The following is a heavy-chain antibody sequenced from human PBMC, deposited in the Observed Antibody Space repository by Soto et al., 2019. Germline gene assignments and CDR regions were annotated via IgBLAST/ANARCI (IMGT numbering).Heavy chain of an antibody. CDR2: IYPGDSDT. D-gene: IGHD6-6*01. V-gene: IGHV5-51*01. CDR3: AIWVFIYISSSSENWFYL. Sequence: GESLKISCKGPGCRFSSYCIGWVRQMPWKGLEWMGIIYPGDSDTRYSPSFQGQVTISADKSISTAYLQWSSLKASDTAMYYCAIWVFIYISSSSENWFYLCGQGTLDIVSS. CDR1: GCRFSSYC. J-gene: IGHJ5*02.